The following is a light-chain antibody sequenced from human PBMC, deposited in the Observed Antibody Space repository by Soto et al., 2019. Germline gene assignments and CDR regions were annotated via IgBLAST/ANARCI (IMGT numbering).Light chain of an antibody. CDR3: SSYTSSSTPLV. V-gene: IGLV2-14*01. Sequence: QSALTQPASVSGSPGQSITISYTGTSSDVGGYNYVSWYQQHPGKAPKLMIYDVSNRPSGVSNRFSGSKSGNTASLTISGLQAEDEAAYYCSSYTSSSTPLVFGTGTKLTVL. CDR2: DVS. CDR1: SSDVGGYNY. J-gene: IGLJ1*01.